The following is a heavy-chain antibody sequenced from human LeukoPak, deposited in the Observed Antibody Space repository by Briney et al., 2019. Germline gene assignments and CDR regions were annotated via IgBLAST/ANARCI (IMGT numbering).Heavy chain of an antibody. CDR1: GGSISSSTFS. J-gene: IGHJ4*02. CDR2: IYSGGSN. Sequence: SETLSLTCTVSGGSISSSTFSWTWIRQHPGKDLEWIGYIYSGGSNFYNPSLKGRVTISVDTSKNQFSLKLSSVTAADTAVYYCARDSPTYYFDYWGQGTLVTVSS. CDR3: ARDSPTYYFDY. V-gene: IGHV4-31*03.